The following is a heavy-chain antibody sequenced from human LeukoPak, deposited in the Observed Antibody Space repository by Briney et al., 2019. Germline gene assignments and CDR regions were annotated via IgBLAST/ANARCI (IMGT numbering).Heavy chain of an antibody. V-gene: IGHV1-69*13. CDR2: IIPIFGTT. Sequence: SVKVSCKASGGSLSSFALNWVRQTPGQGLEWMGGIIPIFGTTNYAQKFQVRVTITADESTNTAYMELNSLRSEDTGVYYCARVMVVAGNGGYFLYWGQGTLVTVSS. CDR1: GGSLSSFA. J-gene: IGHJ1*01. CDR3: ARVMVVAGNGGYFLY. D-gene: IGHD2-15*01.